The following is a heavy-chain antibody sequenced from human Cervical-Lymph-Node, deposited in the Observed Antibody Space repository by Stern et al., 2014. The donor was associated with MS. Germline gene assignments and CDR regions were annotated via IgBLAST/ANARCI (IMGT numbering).Heavy chain of an antibody. V-gene: IGHV3-33*01. CDR2: IWYDGSNK. J-gene: IGHJ4*02. D-gene: IGHD1-26*01. CDR3: ARDQVGSYQGLDY. Sequence: VQLVESGGGVVQPGRSLRLSCAASGFTFRSYGMHWVRQAPGKGLEWVAVIWYDGSNKYYADSVKGRFTISRDNSKNTLYLQMNSLRAEDTAVYYCARDQVGSYQGLDYWGQGTLVTVSS. CDR1: GFTFRSYG.